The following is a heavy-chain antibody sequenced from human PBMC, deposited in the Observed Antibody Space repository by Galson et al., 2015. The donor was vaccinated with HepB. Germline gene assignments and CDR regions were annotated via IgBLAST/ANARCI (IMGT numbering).Heavy chain of an antibody. CDR3: ARGYCSGGRCYSFDH. D-gene: IGHD2-15*01. CDR1: GFTFRSYT. Sequence: SLRLSCAASGFTFRSYTIHWVRQAPGKGLEWVAAISHDGGDKHYADSVRGRFTISRDNSKNKLFVQMISLRAEDTAVYYCARGYCSGGRCYSFDHWGQGTLVTVSS. V-gene: IGHV3-30*19. J-gene: IGHJ4*02. CDR2: ISHDGGDK.